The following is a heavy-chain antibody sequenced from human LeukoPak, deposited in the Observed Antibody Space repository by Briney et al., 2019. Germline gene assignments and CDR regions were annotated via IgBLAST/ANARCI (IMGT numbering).Heavy chain of an antibody. CDR2: IYYSGST. V-gene: IGHV4-61*01. D-gene: IGHD3-16*01. Sequence: SETLSLTCTVSGGSISSSSYYWSWIRQPPGKGLEWIGYIYYSGSTNYNPSLKSRVTISVDTSKNQFSLKLSSVTAADTAVYYCARDREGGFDYWGQGTLVTVSS. J-gene: IGHJ4*02. CDR1: GGSISSSSYY. CDR3: ARDREGGFDY.